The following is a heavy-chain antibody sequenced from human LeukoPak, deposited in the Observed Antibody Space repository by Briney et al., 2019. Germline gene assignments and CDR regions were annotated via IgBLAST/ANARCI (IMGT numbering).Heavy chain of an antibody. V-gene: IGHV4-39*07. Sequence: SETLSLTCTVSGGSISSSSYYWGWIRQPPGKGLEWIGSIYYSGSTNYKPSLKSRVTISVDTSKNQFSLKLSSVTAADTAVYYCALRASSSSHWFDPWGQGTLVTVSS. CDR1: GGSISSSSYY. CDR2: IYYSGST. J-gene: IGHJ5*02. D-gene: IGHD6-6*01. CDR3: ALRASSSSHWFDP.